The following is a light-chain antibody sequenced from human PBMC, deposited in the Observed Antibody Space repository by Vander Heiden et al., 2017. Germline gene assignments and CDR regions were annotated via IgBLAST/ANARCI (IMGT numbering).Light chain of an antibody. CDR3: QKYYSTPPRT. J-gene: IGKJ1*01. V-gene: IGKV4-1*01. CDR2: WAS. CDR1: QSVLYSSNNKYY. Sequence: DIVMTQSPDSLAVSLGERATINCKSSQSVLYSSNNKYYLAWYQQKPGQPPKLLIYWASTRESGVPDRFSGSGSGTDFTLTNSSLQAEDVAVVYCQKYYSTPPRTFGRGTKVEIK.